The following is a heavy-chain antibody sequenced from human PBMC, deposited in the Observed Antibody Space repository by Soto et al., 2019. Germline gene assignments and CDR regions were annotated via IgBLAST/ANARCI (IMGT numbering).Heavy chain of an antibody. J-gene: IGHJ5*02. D-gene: IGHD3-9*01. CDR2: ISSSSTSV. CDR1: GFTFSSYT. CDR3: VSGPNFEILTGYFDP. V-gene: IGHV3-21*01. Sequence: EVRLVESGGGLVKPGGSLRLSCAASGFTFSSYTMNWVRQAPGKGLECVSSISSSSTSVYYADSVKGRFTISRDNAKNSLYLQMNSLRAEDTAVYYCVSGPNFEILTGYFDPWGQGTLVTVSS.